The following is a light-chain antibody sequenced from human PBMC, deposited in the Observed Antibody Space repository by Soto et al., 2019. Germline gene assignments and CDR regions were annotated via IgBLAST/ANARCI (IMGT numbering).Light chain of an antibody. CDR3: QQYDNYPFT. J-gene: IGKJ3*01. CDR1: QSISIW. V-gene: IGKV1-5*03. CDR2: KAS. Sequence: DIQMTQSPSTLSASVGDRVTITCRASQSISIWLAWYQQKPGKAPKLLIYKASSLESGVPSRFSGSGSETEFTLIISSLQPDDFATYYCQQYDNYPFTFAPGTKVDIK.